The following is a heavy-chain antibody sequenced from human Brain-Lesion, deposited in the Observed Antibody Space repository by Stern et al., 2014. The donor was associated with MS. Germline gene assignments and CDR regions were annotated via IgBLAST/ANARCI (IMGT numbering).Heavy chain of an antibody. CDR3: AGEEDIRYCSGGSCTGNWFDP. J-gene: IGHJ5*02. D-gene: IGHD2-15*01. Sequence: QVQLVESGPGLVKPSETLSLTCTVAGGSVSSTSYAWAWIRQPPGKGLGWIGTIYYSGNTYYSPSLKSRLTISLDTSHNTFSLQLRSGTAADTAVYYCAGEEDIRYCSGGSCTGNWFDPWGQGTLVTVSS. CDR2: IYYSGNT. CDR1: GGSVSSTSYA. V-gene: IGHV4-39*01.